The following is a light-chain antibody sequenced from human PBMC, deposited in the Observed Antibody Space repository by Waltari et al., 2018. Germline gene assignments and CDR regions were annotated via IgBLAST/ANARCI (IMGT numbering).Light chain of an antibody. Sequence: EIVLTQFPGTLSLSPGERATLSCRASQSVTSISLIWYQQKLGQAPRLLIYGTASRATGIPDRFSGSGSGTDFTLTISRLEPEDYAVYYCQQYDGEVVTFGGGTKVEI. CDR2: GTA. J-gene: IGKJ4*01. CDR1: QSVTSIS. CDR3: QQYDGEVVT. V-gene: IGKV3-20*01.